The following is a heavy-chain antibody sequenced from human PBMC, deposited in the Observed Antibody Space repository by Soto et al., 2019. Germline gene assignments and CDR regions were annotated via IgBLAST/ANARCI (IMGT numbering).Heavy chain of an antibody. CDR1: GGSFSGYY. D-gene: IGHD4-17*01. V-gene: IGHV4-34*01. CDR3: ARGRKKGLRSPGFGYYFDY. CDR2: INHSGST. Sequence: SETLSLTCAVYGGSFSGYYWSWIRQPPGKGLEWIGEINHSGSTNYNPSLKSRVTISVDTSKNQFSLKLSSVTAADTAVYYCARGRKKGLRSPGFGYYFDYWGQGTLVTVSS. J-gene: IGHJ4*02.